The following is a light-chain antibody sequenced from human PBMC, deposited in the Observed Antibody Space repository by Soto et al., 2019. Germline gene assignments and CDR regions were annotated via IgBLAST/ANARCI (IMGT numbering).Light chain of an antibody. CDR2: WVS. V-gene: IGKV2-30*01. Sequence: DVVMTQSPLSLPVTLGQPASISCRSSQGLVYSDGRTYLSWFHQRPGQSPRRLIYWVSNRDSRVPDRFSGSRSGTDFTLKISRVEAEDVGVYYCMQGTHWPWTFGQGTKVEIK. CDR3: MQGTHWPWT. J-gene: IGKJ1*01. CDR1: QGLVYSDGRTY.